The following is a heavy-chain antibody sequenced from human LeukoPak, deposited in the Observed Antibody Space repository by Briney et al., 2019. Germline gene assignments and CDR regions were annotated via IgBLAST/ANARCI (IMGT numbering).Heavy chain of an antibody. Sequence: GGSLRLSCGASGFTFSNYVMSWVRQAPGKGLEWVSAISDSGDNTYYADSVQGRFTISRDNSKNTVYLQMNRLRVEDTAVYFCARDKGEGIYYFYMDVWGKGTTVTVSS. CDR1: GFTFSNYV. D-gene: IGHD3-16*01. J-gene: IGHJ6*03. V-gene: IGHV3-23*01. CDR2: ISDSGDNT. CDR3: ARDKGEGIYYFYMDV.